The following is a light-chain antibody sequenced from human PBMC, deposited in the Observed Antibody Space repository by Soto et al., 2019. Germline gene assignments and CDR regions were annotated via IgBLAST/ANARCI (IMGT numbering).Light chain of an antibody. CDR1: SSDVGGYTS. J-gene: IGLJ2*01. CDR3: SSYAGSNNFV. CDR2: EVT. V-gene: IGLV2-8*01. Sequence: SALTQPPSASGSPGQSVTISCTGTSSDVGGYTSVSWYQQHPGKAPKLMIYEVTERPSGVPDRFAGSKSGNTASLTVSGLQAEDEADYYCSSYAGSNNFVFGGGTKLTVL.